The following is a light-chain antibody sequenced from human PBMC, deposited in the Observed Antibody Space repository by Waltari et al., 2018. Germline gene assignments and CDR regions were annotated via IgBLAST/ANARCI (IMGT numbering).Light chain of an antibody. CDR1: SSDVGNYNL. Sequence: QSGLTQPASVSGSPGQSITISCTGASSDVGNYNLVSWYQQYPGKAPKLMVYEVTERTSGVSDRFSGSKSGNTASLTIFGLQSEDEADYYCCSYAGLGIYVFGTGTKVTVL. CDR3: CSYAGLGIYV. V-gene: IGLV2-23*02. J-gene: IGLJ1*01. CDR2: EVT.